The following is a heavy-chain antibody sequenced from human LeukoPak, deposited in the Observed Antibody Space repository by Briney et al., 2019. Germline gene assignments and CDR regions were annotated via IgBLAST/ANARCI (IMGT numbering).Heavy chain of an antibody. CDR2: IYHSGST. V-gene: IGHV4-38-2*02. Sequence: SETLSLTCTVSGYSISSSYYGGWVRQPPGKWLEWIGSIYHSGSTYYNPSLKSRVTISVDRSKNQFSLKLSSVTAADTAVYYCARTKLGMGVDYWGQGTLVTVSS. CDR3: ARTKLGMGVDY. J-gene: IGHJ4*02. D-gene: IGHD7-27*01. CDR1: GYSISSSYY.